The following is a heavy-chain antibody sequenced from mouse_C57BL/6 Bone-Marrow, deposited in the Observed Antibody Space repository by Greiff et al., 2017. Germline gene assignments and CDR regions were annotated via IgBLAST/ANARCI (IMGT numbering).Heavy chain of an antibody. CDR1: GFNIKDDY. Sequence: EVKVVESGAELVRPGASVKLSCTASGFNIKDDYMHWVKQRPEQGLEWIGWIDPENGDTEYASKFQGKATITADTSSNTAYLQLSSLTSEDTAVYDCTTYDYDGGYAMDYWGQGTSVTVSS. D-gene: IGHD2-4*01. CDR2: IDPENGDT. V-gene: IGHV14-4*01. J-gene: IGHJ4*01. CDR3: TTYDYDGGYAMDY.